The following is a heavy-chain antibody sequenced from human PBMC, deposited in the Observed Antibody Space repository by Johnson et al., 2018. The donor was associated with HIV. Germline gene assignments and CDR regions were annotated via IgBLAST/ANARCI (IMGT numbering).Heavy chain of an antibody. V-gene: IGHV3-30*03. Sequence: QVQLVESGGGVVQPGGSLRLSCAASGFTFRSYAMHWVRQAPGKGLEWVGVISYDGSNKSYADSVKGRFTISRDNSKNTMSLQMNSPRVEDTAVYYCARVRGGRENAFDIWGQGTMVTVSS. J-gene: IGHJ3*02. CDR2: ISYDGSNK. CDR1: GFTFRSYA. CDR3: ARVRGGRENAFDI. D-gene: IGHD1-26*01.